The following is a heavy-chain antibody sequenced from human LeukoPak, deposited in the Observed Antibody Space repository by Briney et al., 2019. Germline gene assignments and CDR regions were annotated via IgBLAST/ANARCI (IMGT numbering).Heavy chain of an antibody. D-gene: IGHD1-20*01. CDR1: GDSVSSNSAA. CDR3: ARGYNWNRYYGMDV. Sequence: SQTLSLTCAISGDSVSSNSAAWNWIRQSPSRGLEWLGRTYYRSKWYNDYAVSVKGRIIINPDTSKNQFSLQLNSVTPEDTAVYYCARGYNWNRYYGMDVWGQGTTVTVSS. J-gene: IGHJ6*02. V-gene: IGHV6-1*01. CDR2: TYYRSKWYN.